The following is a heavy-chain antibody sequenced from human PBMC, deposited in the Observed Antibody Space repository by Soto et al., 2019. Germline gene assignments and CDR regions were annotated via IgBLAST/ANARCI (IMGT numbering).Heavy chain of an antibody. CDR3: ARGGLYYYYMDV. CDR1: GGSFSGYY. Sequence: SETLSLTCAVYGGSFSGYYWSWIRQPPGKGLEWIGEINHSGSTNYNPSLKSRVTISVDTSKNQFSLKLSSVTAADTAVYYCARGGLYYYYMDVWGKGTTVTVSS. CDR2: INHSGST. V-gene: IGHV4-34*01. J-gene: IGHJ6*03.